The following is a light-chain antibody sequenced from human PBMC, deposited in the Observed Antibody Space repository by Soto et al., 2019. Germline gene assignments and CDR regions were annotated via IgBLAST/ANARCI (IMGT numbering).Light chain of an antibody. J-gene: IGKJ2*01. V-gene: IGKV3-20*01. CDR2: GAS. CDR1: QSVSSNY. CDR3: QQYGSSPFT. Sequence: ENVLTQSPGTLSQSPGERATLSCRASQSVSSNYLAWYQQKPGQAPRLLIYGASSRATGIPDRFSGSGSGTDFTLTISRLEPEDSAVYYRQQYGSSPFTFGQGTKVDIK.